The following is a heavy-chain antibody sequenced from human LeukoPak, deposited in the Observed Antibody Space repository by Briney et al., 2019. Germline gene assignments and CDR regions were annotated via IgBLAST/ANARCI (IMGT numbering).Heavy chain of an antibody. Sequence: SGTLSLTCAVYGGSFSGYYWSWIRQPPGKGLEWIGEINHSGSTNYNPSLKSRVTISVDTSKNQFSLKLSSVTAADTAVYYCARALGYCSGGSCYSDYWGQGTLVTVSS. CDR1: GGSFSGYY. V-gene: IGHV4-34*01. CDR2: INHSGST. D-gene: IGHD2-15*01. J-gene: IGHJ4*02. CDR3: ARALGYCSGGSCYSDY.